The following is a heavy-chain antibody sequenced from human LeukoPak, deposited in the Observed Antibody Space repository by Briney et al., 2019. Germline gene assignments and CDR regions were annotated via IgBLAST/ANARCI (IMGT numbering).Heavy chain of an antibody. CDR2: ISGSGGST. CDR3: AKCLEWLLYRGFDH. Sequence: GGSLRLSCTASGFTFSSYAMSWVRQAPGKGLEWVSAISGSGGSTYYADSVKGRFTISRDNSKNTLYLQMNSLRAEDTAVYYCAKCLEWLLYRGFDHWGQGTLVTVSS. V-gene: IGHV3-23*01. D-gene: IGHD3-3*01. CDR1: GFTFSSYA. J-gene: IGHJ4*02.